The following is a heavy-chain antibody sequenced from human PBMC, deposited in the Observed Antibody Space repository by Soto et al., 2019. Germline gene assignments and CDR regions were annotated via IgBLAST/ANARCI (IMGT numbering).Heavy chain of an antibody. J-gene: IGHJ4*02. Sequence: PSETLSLTCTVSGGSISCYYWSWIRQPPGKGLEWIGYIYYSGSTNYNPSLKSRVTISVDTSKNQFSLKLSSVTAADTAVYYCARVAARGDFDYWGQGTLVTVSS. D-gene: IGHD3-10*01. CDR3: ARVAARGDFDY. CDR2: IYYSGST. V-gene: IGHV4-59*01. CDR1: GGSISCYY.